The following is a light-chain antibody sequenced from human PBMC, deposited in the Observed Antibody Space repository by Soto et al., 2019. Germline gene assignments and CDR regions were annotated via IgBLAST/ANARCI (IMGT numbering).Light chain of an antibody. CDR3: CSYADGSIYF. Sequence: QSARTQPASVSVSPGPSITVSCTGTSRDVGAYDYVSWYLQYPDKAPQLLIYYVDHRPSGVSSRFSGSKSGNTASLTISGLQAEDEGDYYCCSYADGSIYFFGTGTKVTVL. CDR2: YVD. J-gene: IGLJ1*01. CDR1: SRDVGAYDY. V-gene: IGLV2-14*03.